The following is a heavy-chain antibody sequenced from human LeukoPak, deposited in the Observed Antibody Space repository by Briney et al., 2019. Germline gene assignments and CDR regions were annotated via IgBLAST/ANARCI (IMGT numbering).Heavy chain of an antibody. CDR2: IYYSGST. V-gene: IGHV4-59*01. CDR1: GGSISSYY. Sequence: PSETLSLTCTVSGGSISSYYWSWIRQPPGKGLEWIGYIYYSGSTNYNPSLKSRVTISVDTSKNQFSLKLSSVTAADTAVYYCARVIEPEGPYYDFWSGYYGFGWFDPWGQGTLVTVSS. J-gene: IGHJ5*02. D-gene: IGHD3-3*01. CDR3: ARVIEPEGPYYDFWSGYYGFGWFDP.